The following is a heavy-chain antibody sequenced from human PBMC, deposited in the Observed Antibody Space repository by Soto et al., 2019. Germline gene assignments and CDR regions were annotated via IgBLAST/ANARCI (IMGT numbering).Heavy chain of an antibody. Sequence: GSLRLSCAASGFTFSIYGMSWVRQVPGKGLEWVSTISDSGDNAYYADSVKGRFTISRDNSKNTLYLQMNSLRAEDTAVYYCARPYGSKIEDAPDLWDQGTMVTVSS. V-gene: IGHV3-23*01. CDR3: ARPYGSKIEDAPDL. CDR2: ISDSGDNA. CDR1: GFTFSIYG. D-gene: IGHD2-2*01. J-gene: IGHJ3*01.